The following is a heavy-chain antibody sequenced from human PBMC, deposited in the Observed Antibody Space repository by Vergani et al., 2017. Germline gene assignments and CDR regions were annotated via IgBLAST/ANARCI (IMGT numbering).Heavy chain of an antibody. CDR2: ISWNSGAV. V-gene: IGHV3-9*01. CDR1: GITFWKFG. J-gene: IGHJ3*01. CDR3: TKGSVYYHDSAGHGYDPYTGFDL. D-gene: IGHD5-12*01. Sequence: EVDLVASGGGLAQPGGSLRLSCEASGITFWKFGMHWVRQGPGKGLEWVSGISWNSGAVDYADSVRGRVTISRDNAENSLFLEMNSLRFEDTAVYFCTKGSVYYHDSAGHGYDPYTGFDLWGQGTLVTVSS.